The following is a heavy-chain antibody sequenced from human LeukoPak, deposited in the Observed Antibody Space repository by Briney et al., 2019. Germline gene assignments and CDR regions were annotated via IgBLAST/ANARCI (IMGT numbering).Heavy chain of an antibody. CDR2: IYPGDSDT. CDR3: ARHQGRYGDYAEVWFDP. CDR1: GYSFTSYW. D-gene: IGHD4-17*01. Sequence: GESLKICCKGSGYSFTSYWIGWVRQMPGKGLEWMGIIYPGDSDTRYSPSFQGQVTISADKSISTAYLQWSSLKASDTAMYYCARHQGRYGDYAEVWFDPWGQGTLVTVSS. J-gene: IGHJ5*02. V-gene: IGHV5-51*01.